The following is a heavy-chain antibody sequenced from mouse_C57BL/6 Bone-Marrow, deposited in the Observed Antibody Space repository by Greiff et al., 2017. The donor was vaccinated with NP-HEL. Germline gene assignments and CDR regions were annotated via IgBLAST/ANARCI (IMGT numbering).Heavy chain of an antibody. Sequence: QVQLKQSGAELARPGASVKLSCKASGYTFTSYGISWVKQRTGQGLEWIGEIYPRSGNTYYIEKFKGKATLTADKSSSTAYMELRSLTSEDSAVYFCAAGSNPFAYWGQGTLVTVSA. J-gene: IGHJ3*01. CDR1: GYTFTSYG. CDR3: AAGSNPFAY. V-gene: IGHV1-81*01. CDR2: IYPRSGNT. D-gene: IGHD2-5*01.